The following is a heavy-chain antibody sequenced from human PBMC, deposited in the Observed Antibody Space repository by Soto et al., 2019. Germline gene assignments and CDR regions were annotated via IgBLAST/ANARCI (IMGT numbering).Heavy chain of an antibody. CDR1: GFTFSSYG. Sequence: GGSLRLSCAASGFTFSSYGMHWVRQAPGKGLEWVAVISYDRSNKYYADSVKGRFTISRDNSKNTLYLQMNSLRAEDTAVYYCAKDRRGRGYYGMDVWGQGSTVTVS. V-gene: IGHV3-30*18. CDR2: ISYDRSNK. D-gene: IGHD3-10*01. CDR3: AKDRRGRGYYGMDV. J-gene: IGHJ6*02.